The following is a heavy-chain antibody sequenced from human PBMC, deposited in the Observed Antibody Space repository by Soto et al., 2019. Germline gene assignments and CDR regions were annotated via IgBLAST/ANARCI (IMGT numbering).Heavy chain of an antibody. CDR2: ISYDGSNK. CDR3: AKAVTTFYYFDY. J-gene: IGHJ4*02. V-gene: IGHV3-30*18. D-gene: IGHD4-17*01. CDR1: GFTFSSYG. Sequence: PGGSLRLSCAASGFTFSSYGMHWVRQAPGKGLEWVAVISYDGSNKYYADSVKGRFTISRDNSKNTLYLQMNSLRAEDTAVYYCAKAVTTFYYFDYWGQGTLVTVSS.